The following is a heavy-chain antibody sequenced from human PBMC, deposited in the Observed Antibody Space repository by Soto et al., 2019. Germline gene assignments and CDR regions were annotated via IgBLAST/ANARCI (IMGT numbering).Heavy chain of an antibody. Sequence: QVQLQESGLGLVKPSETLSLTCTVSGGSISTYKWSWIRQPPGKGLEWIGYIYYGGSTNYKPSLKSRLTISVDTSKNQFSLKLSSVTAADTAVYYCARQGAGRDDAFDIWGQGTMVTISS. CDR2: IYYGGST. J-gene: IGHJ3*02. D-gene: IGHD2-15*01. CDR3: ARQGAGRDDAFDI. CDR1: GGSISTYK. V-gene: IGHV4-59*08.